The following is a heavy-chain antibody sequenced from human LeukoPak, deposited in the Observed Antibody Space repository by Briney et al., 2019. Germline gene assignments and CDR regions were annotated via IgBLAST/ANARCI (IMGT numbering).Heavy chain of an antibody. V-gene: IGHV5-51*01. Sequence: KRGESLKISCKGSAYTFTSYWIGWVRQMPGKGLEWMGIIYPGDYDTRYNPAFQGQVTISVDRSISTAYLQWDSLKASDTAMYYCARQFTFGGIIAGADYWGQGTLVTVSS. CDR3: ARQFTFGGIIAGADY. J-gene: IGHJ4*02. CDR2: IYPGDYDT. CDR1: AYTFTSYW. D-gene: IGHD3-16*02.